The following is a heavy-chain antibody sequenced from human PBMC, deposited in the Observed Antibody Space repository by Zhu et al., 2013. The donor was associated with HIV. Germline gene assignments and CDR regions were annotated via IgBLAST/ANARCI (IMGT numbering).Heavy chain of an antibody. V-gene: IGHV1-2*02. D-gene: IGHD2-8*02. CDR2: STLITET. CDR1: GYTFNAYF. CDR3: VRDGYCPGETCHSRGNSFDV. J-gene: IGHJ3*01. Sequence: QVQVVQSGTELKMPGASVKVSCRTSGYTFNAYFIHWVRQARGQGLEWVVGSTLITETQIFTEVSGRVTLTRDTSISTAYMELSSLQSDDTAFYYCVRDGYCPGETCHSRGNSFDVWGQGTLVTVSS.